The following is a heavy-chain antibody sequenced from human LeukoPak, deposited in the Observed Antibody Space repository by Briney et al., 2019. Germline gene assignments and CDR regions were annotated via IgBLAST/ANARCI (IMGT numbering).Heavy chain of an antibody. V-gene: IGHV3-30*02. D-gene: IGHD3-3*01. CDR1: GFTFSSYG. CDR3: TTRGEWLIDY. Sequence: GGPLRLSCAASGFTFSSYGMHWVRQAPGKGLEWVAFIRYDGSNKYYADSVKGRFTISRDNSKNTLYLQMNSLKTEDTAVYYCTTRGEWLIDYWGQGTLVTVSS. CDR2: IRYDGSNK. J-gene: IGHJ4*02.